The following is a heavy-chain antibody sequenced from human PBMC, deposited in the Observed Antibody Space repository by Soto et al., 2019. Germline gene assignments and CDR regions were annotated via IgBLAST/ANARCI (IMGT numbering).Heavy chain of an antibody. CDR3: ARARFSVTTSFYYYGMDV. CDR1: GFTFSSYG. D-gene: IGHD4-17*01. CDR2: IWFDGSNK. J-gene: IGHJ6*02. Sequence: GGSLRLSCAASGFTFSSYGMHWVRQAPGKGLEWVAVIWFDGSNKYYADSVKGRFTISRDNSKNTLYLQMNSLRAEDEAVYYCARARFSVTTSFYYYGMDVWGQGTTVTVSS. V-gene: IGHV3-33*01.